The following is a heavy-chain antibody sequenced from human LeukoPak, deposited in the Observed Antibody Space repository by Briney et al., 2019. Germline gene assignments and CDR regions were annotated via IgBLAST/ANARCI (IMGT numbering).Heavy chain of an antibody. V-gene: IGHV1-2*02. CDR3: ARDEDSSSSNALDI. CDR2: INTNSGGT. J-gene: IGHJ3*02. D-gene: IGHD6-6*01. CDR1: GYTFTDYY. Sequence: ASVKVSCKASGYTFTDYYMYWVRQAPGQGLEWMGWINTNSGGTKSAQKFQGRVTMTRDTSISTVYMELIRLTSDDTAVYYCARDEDSSSSNALDIWGQGTMVTVSS.